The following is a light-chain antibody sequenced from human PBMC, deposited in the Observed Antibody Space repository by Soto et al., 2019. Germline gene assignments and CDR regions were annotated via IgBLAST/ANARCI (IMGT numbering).Light chain of an antibody. CDR1: SSTVETYNL. CDR2: EVN. Sequence: QSALTQPASVSGSPGQSITISCTGISSTVETYNLVSWYQQYPGKAPKLIIYEVNKRPSGVSDLFSGFKSGDTASLTISGLQAEDESDYYCSSYAAGSPSVLFGGGTKLTVL. J-gene: IGLJ2*01. V-gene: IGLV2-23*02. CDR3: SSYAAGSPSVL.